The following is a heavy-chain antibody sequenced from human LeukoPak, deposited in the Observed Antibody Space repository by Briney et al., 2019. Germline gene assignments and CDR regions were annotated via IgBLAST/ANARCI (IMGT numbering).Heavy chain of an antibody. Sequence: PGGTLRLSCAASGFTFSGSAMHWVRQASGKGLEWVGRIRSKANSYATAYAASVKGTFTISRDDSKNTAYLLMNSLKTEDTAVYYCTGGWYGIYAGYWGQGTLVTVSS. V-gene: IGHV3-73*01. D-gene: IGHD6-19*01. CDR2: IRSKANSYAT. J-gene: IGHJ4*02. CDR3: TGGWYGIYAGY. CDR1: GFTFSGSA.